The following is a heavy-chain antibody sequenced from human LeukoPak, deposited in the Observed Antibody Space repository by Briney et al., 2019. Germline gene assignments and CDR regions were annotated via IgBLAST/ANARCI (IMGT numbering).Heavy chain of an antibody. V-gene: IGHV4-31*03. J-gene: IGHJ5*02. CDR1: GGSISSGGYY. D-gene: IGHD1-26*01. CDR3: ARDGFISGSYGGGYSWFDP. Sequence: SETLSLACTVSGGSISSGGYYWSWIRQHPGKGLEWIGYIYYSGSTYYNPSLKSRVTISVDTSKNQFSLKPSSVTAADTAVYYCARDGFISGSYGGGYSWFDPWGQGTLVTVSS. CDR2: IYYSGST.